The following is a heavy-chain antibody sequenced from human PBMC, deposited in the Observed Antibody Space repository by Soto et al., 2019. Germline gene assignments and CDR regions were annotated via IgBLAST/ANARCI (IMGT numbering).Heavy chain of an antibody. CDR1: VVSITSYH. Sequence: PSLTGIVSVVSITSYHWSWIRQFLERGLEWIAYTSYTGNTNYNPSFQSRVTISIDTSKNQLSLNMTSMTAAQTPVHYCARDMHAGFNRYFCPWHQETRGSVAS. J-gene: IGHJ5*02. CDR2: TSYTGNT. D-gene: IGHD1-26*01. V-gene: IGHV4-59*01. CDR3: ARDMHAGFNRYFCP.